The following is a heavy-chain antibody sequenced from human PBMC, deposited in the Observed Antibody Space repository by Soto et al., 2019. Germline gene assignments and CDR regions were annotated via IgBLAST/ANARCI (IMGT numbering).Heavy chain of an antibody. CDR3: ARFVRSCSGTTCYTRADV. Sequence: SETLSLTCTVSGGSISSYYWNWIRQHPGKGLEWIGYIYYSGSTNYNPSLRSRVTISVDTSKNQFSLKLSSVTAADTAVYYCARFVRSCSGTTCYTRADVWGQGTTVT. D-gene: IGHD2-2*02. CDR2: IYYSGST. J-gene: IGHJ6*02. V-gene: IGHV4-59*01. CDR1: GGSISSYY.